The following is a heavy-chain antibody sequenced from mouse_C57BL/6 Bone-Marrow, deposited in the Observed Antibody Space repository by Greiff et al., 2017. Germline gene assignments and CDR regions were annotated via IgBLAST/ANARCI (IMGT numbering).Heavy chain of an antibody. Sequence: VQLQQSVAELVRPGASVKLSCTASGFNIKNTYMHWVKQRPEQGLEWIGRIDPANGNTKYAPKFQGKATITADTSSNTAYLQLSSLTSEDTAIYYCASGYYGSSPYWYFDVWGTGTTVTVSS. J-gene: IGHJ1*03. CDR2: IDPANGNT. D-gene: IGHD1-1*01. CDR3: ASGYYGSSPYWYFDV. CDR1: GFNIKNTY. V-gene: IGHV14-3*01.